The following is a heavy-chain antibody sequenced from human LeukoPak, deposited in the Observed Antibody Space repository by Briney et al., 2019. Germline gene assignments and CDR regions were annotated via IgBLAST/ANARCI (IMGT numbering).Heavy chain of an antibody. CDR3: AKGYYFDILSGYSSLDS. D-gene: IGHD3-9*01. CDR1: GFTFSSYG. V-gene: IGHV3-30*02. J-gene: IGHJ4*02. CDR2: IRYDGSNK. Sequence: GGSLRLSCAASGFTFSSYGMSWVRQAPGKGLEWVAFIRYDGSNKYYADSVKGRFTISRDDSKNTLYLQMNSLRAEDTAAYYCAKGYYFDILSGYSSLDSWGQGTLVTVSS.